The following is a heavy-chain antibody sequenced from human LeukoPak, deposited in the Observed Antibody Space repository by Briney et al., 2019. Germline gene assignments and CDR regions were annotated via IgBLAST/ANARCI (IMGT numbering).Heavy chain of an antibody. CDR1: GFTFSSYG. J-gene: IGHJ1*01. Sequence: GGSLRLSCAASGFTFSSYGMHWVRQALGKGLEWVAFIRYDGSNKYYADSVKGRFTISRDNSKNTLYLQMNSLRAEDTAVYYCAKGPEGVLMVYATVYFQHWGQGTLVTVS. D-gene: IGHD2-8*01. V-gene: IGHV3-30*02. CDR2: IRYDGSNK. CDR3: AKGPEGVLMVYATVYFQH.